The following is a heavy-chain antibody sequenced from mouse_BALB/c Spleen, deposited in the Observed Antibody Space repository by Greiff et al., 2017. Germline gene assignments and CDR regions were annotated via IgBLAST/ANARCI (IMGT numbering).Heavy chain of an antibody. CDR3: ASPITTVVATDAMDY. CDR2: INPDSSTI. CDR1: GFDFSRYW. J-gene: IGHJ4*01. V-gene: IGHV4-1*02. D-gene: IGHD1-1*01. Sequence: EVQLVESGGGLVQPGGSLKLSCAASGFDFSRYWMSWVRQAPGKGLEWIGEINPDSSTINYTPSLKDKFIISRDNAKNTLYLQMSKVRSEDTALYYCASPITTVVATDAMDYWGQGTSVTVSS.